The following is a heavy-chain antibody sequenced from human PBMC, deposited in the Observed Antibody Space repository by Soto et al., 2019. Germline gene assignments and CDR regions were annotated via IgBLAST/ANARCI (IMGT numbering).Heavy chain of an antibody. Sequence: ASVKVSCKASGYTFTSYYMHWVRQAPGQGLEWMGIINPSGGSTSYAQKFQGRVTMTRDTSTSTVYMELSSLRSEDTAVYYCARATPLSRVVVVAATVGYFDYWGQGTLVTVSS. D-gene: IGHD2-15*01. V-gene: IGHV1-46*01. J-gene: IGHJ4*02. CDR1: GYTFTSYY. CDR3: ARATPLSRVVVVAATVGYFDY. CDR2: INPSGGST.